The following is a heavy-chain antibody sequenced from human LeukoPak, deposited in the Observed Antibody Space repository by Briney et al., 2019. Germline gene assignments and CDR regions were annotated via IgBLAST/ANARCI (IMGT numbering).Heavy chain of an antibody. Sequence: GGSLRLSCAVSGFTFSSYAMSWVRQAPGKGVEWVSAISGSGGSTYYADSVKGRFTISRDNSKNTLYLQMNSLRAEDTAVYYCAKDASRILRYFDWLLDYWGQGTLVTVSS. D-gene: IGHD3-9*01. CDR3: AKDASRILRYFDWLLDY. CDR1: GFTFSSYA. V-gene: IGHV3-23*01. CDR2: ISGSGGST. J-gene: IGHJ4*02.